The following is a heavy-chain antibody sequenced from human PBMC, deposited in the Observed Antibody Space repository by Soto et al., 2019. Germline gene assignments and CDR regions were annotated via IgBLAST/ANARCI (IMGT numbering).Heavy chain of an antibody. CDR2: IYYSGST. CDR3: ARHNSGYGGSYGMDV. CDR1: GGSISSGGYY. J-gene: IGHJ6*02. Sequence: QMQLQESGPGLVKPSQTLSLTCTVSGGSISSGGYYWSWIRQHPGKGLEWIAYIYYSGSTYYTPSLNCRVTLSVDTSKTRISLKLTSVTAADTAVYYCARHNSGYGGSYGMDVCSQGTTVTVSS. D-gene: IGHD5-12*01. V-gene: IGHV4-31*03.